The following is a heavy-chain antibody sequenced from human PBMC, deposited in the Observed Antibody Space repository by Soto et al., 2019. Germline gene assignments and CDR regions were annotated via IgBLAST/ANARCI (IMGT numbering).Heavy chain of an antibody. CDR3: SWYSAASATYYFDY. CDR2: THHSRGT. V-gene: IGHV4-4*02. J-gene: IGHJ4*01. Sequence: SETLSLACAVSGDSIIGTHWWSWVRRPPGKGLEFIGETHHSRGTNYNPSLRSRVTMSLDKSKNQLSLILYSVTAADTGVYYCSWYSAASATYYFDYWAQRTLVTVSS. D-gene: IGHD6-13*01. CDR1: GDSIIGTHW.